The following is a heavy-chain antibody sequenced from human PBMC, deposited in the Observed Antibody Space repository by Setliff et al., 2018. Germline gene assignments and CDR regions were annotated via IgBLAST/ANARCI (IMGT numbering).Heavy chain of an antibody. Sequence: GASVKVSCKTSGYMFTTYGTSWVRQDPGQGLEWMGWIRVYDGYTDYAQKFQGRVTMTKDTSTSTAYMELRSLRPDDTAVYYCVRDLGQWALDFWGQGTLVTVSS. V-gene: IGHV1-18*01. CDR2: IRVYDGYT. J-gene: IGHJ4*02. CDR1: GYMFTTYG. CDR3: VRDLGQWALDF. D-gene: IGHD1-26*01.